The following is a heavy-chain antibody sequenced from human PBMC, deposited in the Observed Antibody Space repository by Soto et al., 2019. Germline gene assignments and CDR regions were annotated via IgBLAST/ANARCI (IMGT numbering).Heavy chain of an antibody. Sequence: SETLSLTCTVSGGSISSGGYYWSWIRQHPGKGLEWIGYIYYSGSTYYNPSLKSRVTISVDTSKNQFSLKLSSVTAADTAVYYCASKTYYEDSSGYYSYYFDYWGQGTLVTVSS. J-gene: IGHJ4*02. D-gene: IGHD3-22*01. V-gene: IGHV4-31*03. CDR1: GGSISSGGYY. CDR3: ASKTYYEDSSGYYSYYFDY. CDR2: IYYSGST.